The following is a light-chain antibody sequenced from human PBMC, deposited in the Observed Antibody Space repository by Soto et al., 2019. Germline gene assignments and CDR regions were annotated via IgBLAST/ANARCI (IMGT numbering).Light chain of an antibody. CDR1: SSDVSGYSY. Sequence: QSALTQPRSVSGSPGQSVTISCTGTSSDVSGYSYVSWFQQHPGKAPKLMIYDVSKRPSGVPDRFSGSKSGNTASLTISGLQAEDEADYYCCSFAGSYTLYVFGTGTKVTV. CDR2: DVS. CDR3: CSFAGSYTLYV. V-gene: IGLV2-11*01. J-gene: IGLJ1*01.